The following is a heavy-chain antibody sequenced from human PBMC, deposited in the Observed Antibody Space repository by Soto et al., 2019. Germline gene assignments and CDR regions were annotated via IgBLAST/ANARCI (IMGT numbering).Heavy chain of an antibody. CDR3: ARTRSTTAMVSFDY. CDR1: GFTFSSYA. J-gene: IGHJ4*02. Sequence: GGSLRLSCAASGFTFSSYAMHWVRQAPGKGLEWVAVISYDGSNKYYADSVKGRFTISRDNSKNTLYLQMNSLRAEDTAVYYCARTRSTTAMVSFDYWGQGTLVTVSS. CDR2: ISYDGSNK. V-gene: IGHV3-30-3*01. D-gene: IGHD5-18*01.